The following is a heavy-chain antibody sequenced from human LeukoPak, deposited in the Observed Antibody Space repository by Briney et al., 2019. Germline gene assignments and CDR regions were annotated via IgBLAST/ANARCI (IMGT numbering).Heavy chain of an antibody. J-gene: IGHJ4*02. CDR3: VRDNLENQWLERSY. V-gene: IGHV3-48*01. CDR1: GFTFSSYA. CDR2: ISASETSI. Sequence: GSLRLSCAASGFTFSSYAMSWVRQAPGKGLEWVSQISASETSIKYADSVRGRFTISRDNVKNSVYLQMNSLRAEDTAIYYCVRDNLENQWLERSYWGQGTLVTVSS. D-gene: IGHD6-19*01.